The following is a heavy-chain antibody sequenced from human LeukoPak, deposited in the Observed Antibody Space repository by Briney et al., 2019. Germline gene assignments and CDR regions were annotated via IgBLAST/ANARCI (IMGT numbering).Heavy chain of an antibody. CDR1: GFTFSSYG. CDR2: IRYDGSDK. J-gene: IGHJ4*02. Sequence: GGSLRLSCAASGFTFSSYGMHWVRQAPGKGLGWVAFIRYDGSDKFYADSVKGRFTISRDNSKNTLYLQMNSLSVEDTAVYYCRDPFDYWGQGTLVTASS. CDR3: RDPFDY. D-gene: IGHD2/OR15-2a*01. V-gene: IGHV3-30*02.